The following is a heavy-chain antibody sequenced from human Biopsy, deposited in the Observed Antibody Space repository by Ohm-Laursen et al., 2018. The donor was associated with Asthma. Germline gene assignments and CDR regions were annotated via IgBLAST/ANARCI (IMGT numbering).Heavy chain of an antibody. D-gene: IGHD3-22*01. Sequence: SLRLSCAAPGFGFDEYTMHWVRQAPGKGLEWVSVIYSGGTSHTADSVRGRFTISRDYSKNTLYLQMHSLRAEDTAVYYCARGDSSNWSHYYFDYWGQGTLVTVSS. V-gene: IGHV3-53*01. CDR2: IYSGGTS. CDR3: ARGDSSNWSHYYFDY. CDR1: GFGFDEYT. J-gene: IGHJ4*02.